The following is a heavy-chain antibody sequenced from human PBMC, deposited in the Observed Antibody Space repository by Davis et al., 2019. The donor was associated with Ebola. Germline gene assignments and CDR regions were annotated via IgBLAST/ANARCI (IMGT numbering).Heavy chain of an antibody. CDR1: GGSISSYY. V-gene: IGHV4-59*01. J-gene: IGHJ5*02. Sequence: MPSETLSLTCTVSGGSISSYYWSWIRQPPGKGLEWIGYIYYSGSTNYNPSLKSRVTISVDTSKNQFSLKLSSVTAADTAVYYCARVNYDFWSGYANWFDPWGQGTLVIVSS. D-gene: IGHD3-3*01. CDR2: IYYSGST. CDR3: ARVNYDFWSGYANWFDP.